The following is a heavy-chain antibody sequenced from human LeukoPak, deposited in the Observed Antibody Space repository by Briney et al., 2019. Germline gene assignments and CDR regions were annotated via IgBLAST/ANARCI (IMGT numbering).Heavy chain of an antibody. CDR1: GFTFSNAW. V-gene: IGHV3-15*01. Sequence: GGSLRLSCAASGFTFSNAWMSWVRQAPGKGLEWVGRIKSKTDGGTTDYAAPVKGRFTISRDDSKNTLYLQMNSLKTEDTAVYYCTTDFFTYYYDSSGYMTDYWGQGTLVTVSS. CDR2: IKSKTDGGTT. D-gene: IGHD3-22*01. J-gene: IGHJ4*02. CDR3: TTDFFTYYYDSSGYMTDY.